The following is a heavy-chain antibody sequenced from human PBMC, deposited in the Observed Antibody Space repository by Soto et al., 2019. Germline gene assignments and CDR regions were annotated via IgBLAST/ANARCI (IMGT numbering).Heavy chain of an antibody. D-gene: IGHD3-22*01. CDR3: ARARAPDSSGYEGPFDY. CDR1: GGSISSGDYY. J-gene: IGHJ4*02. CDR2: IYYSGST. V-gene: IGHV4-30-4*01. Sequence: SETLSLTCTVSGGSISSGDYYWSWIRQPPGKGLEWIGYIYYSGSTYYNPSLKSRVTISVDTSKNQFSLKLSSVTAADTAVYFCARARAPDSSGYEGPFDYWGQGTLVTVSS.